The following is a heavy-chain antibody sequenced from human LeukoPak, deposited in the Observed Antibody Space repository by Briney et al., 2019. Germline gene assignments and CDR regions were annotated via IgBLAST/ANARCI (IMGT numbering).Heavy chain of an antibody. J-gene: IGHJ4*02. CDR3: ATSQGSWPDYFDY. CDR2: ITSSGSTT. Sequence: PGGSLRLSCAASGFTFSSYEMNWVRQAPGKGLEWVSYITSSGSTTHYADSVEGRFTISRDNAKNSLFLQMNSLRAEDTAVYYCATSQGSWPDYFDYWGQGTLVTVSS. D-gene: IGHD6-13*01. CDR1: GFTFSSYE. V-gene: IGHV3-48*03.